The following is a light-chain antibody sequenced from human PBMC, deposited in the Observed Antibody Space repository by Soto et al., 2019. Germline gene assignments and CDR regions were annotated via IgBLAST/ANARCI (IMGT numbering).Light chain of an antibody. CDR1: SSSTGNNF. V-gene: IGLV1-51*01. Sequence: QSVLTQPPSVSAAPGQKVTISCSGSSSSTGNNFVSWYQRLPGTAPKLLIYDNDKRSSGIPDRFSGSKSGTSATLGITGLQTGDEADYYCGTWDSSLSAVVFGGGTKVTVL. CDR2: DND. CDR3: GTWDSSLSAVV. J-gene: IGLJ2*01.